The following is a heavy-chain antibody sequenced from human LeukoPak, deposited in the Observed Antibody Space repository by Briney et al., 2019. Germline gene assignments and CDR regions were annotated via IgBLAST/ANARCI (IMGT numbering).Heavy chain of an antibody. D-gene: IGHD5-18*01. CDR3: ARAFRGYSYGYEFDY. CDR1: GGSISNYY. CDR2: IYYSGST. Sequence: SETLSLTCTVSGGSISNYYWSWIRQPPGKGLEWIGYIYYSGSTNYNPSLKSRVTISVDTSKNQFSLKLSSVTAADTAVYYCARAFRGYSYGYEFDYWGQGTLVTVSS. J-gene: IGHJ4*02. V-gene: IGHV4-59*01.